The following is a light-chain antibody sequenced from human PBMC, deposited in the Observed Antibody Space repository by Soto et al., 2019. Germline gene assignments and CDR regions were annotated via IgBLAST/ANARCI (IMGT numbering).Light chain of an antibody. V-gene: IGKV3-15*01. CDR2: DAS. J-gene: IGKJ5*01. CDR3: QQYHNWPIT. CDR1: QSVTSN. Sequence: EIVMTQSPVTLSVSPGERVTLSCRASQSVTSNLAWYQQKPGQAPRILMYDASTRATGIPARFSGSGSGTEFTLTISSLQSEDFAVYYCQQYHNWPITFGQGTRLEIK.